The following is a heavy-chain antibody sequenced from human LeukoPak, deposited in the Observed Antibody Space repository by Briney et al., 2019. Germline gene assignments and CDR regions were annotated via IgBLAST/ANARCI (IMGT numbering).Heavy chain of an antibody. Sequence: SETLSLTCAVSGGSISSGGYSWSWIRQPPGKGLEWIGYIYHSGSTYYNPSLKSRVTISVDRSKNQFSLKLSSVTAADTAVYYCARAGWSISLDYWGQGTLVTVSS. CDR1: GGSISSGGYS. V-gene: IGHV4-30-2*01. D-gene: IGHD6-6*01. J-gene: IGHJ4*02. CDR2: IYHSGST. CDR3: ARAGWSISLDY.